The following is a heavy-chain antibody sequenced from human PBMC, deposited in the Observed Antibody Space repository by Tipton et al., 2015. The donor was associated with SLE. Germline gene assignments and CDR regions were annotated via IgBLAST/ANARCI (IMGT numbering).Heavy chain of an antibody. CDR3: ARSLRFAMIQPLGY. Sequence: QSGAEVKKPGASVKVSCKASGYTFTSYDINWVRQATGQGLEWMGWMSPNTGNTVYAQNFQGRVTLTRDTSINTDFMELSSLRSDDTAVSYRARSLRFAMIQPLGYWGQGTLVTVSS. J-gene: IGHJ4*02. D-gene: IGHD2-2*01. CDR2: MSPNTGNT. CDR1: GYTFTSYD. V-gene: IGHV1-8*02.